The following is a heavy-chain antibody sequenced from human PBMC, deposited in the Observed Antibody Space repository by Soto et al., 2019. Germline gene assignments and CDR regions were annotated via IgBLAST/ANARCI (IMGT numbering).Heavy chain of an antibody. V-gene: IGHV3-23*01. D-gene: IGHD2-8*02. CDR3: AKDPSTGPPDC. J-gene: IGHJ4*01. CDR1: GFMFSSYG. Sequence: EVQLLESGGDLVQPGGSLRLSCAAAGFMFSSYGMSWVRQAPGKGLQWVATIHPSGGSTHYAESVRGRFTISRDNSRDTLYLKMNSLRAEDSAVYYCAKDPSTGPPDCWGRGALVTVSS. CDR2: IHPSGGST.